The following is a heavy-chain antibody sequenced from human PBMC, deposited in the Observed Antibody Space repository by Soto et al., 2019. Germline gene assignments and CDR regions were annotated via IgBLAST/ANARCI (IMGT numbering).Heavy chain of an antibody. CDR2: MNHNTTT. CDR1: GGSFTDTY. CDR3: ARGVRLFRGSFDP. D-gene: IGHD2-15*01. J-gene: IGHJ5*02. Sequence: QVHLQPWGAGLLKPSQTLSITCSVYGGSFTDTYWNWFGQPPGRGLEWIEEMNHNTTTISHPALPSRVAISVDTSKNHFSLKLTSVTAADTAGYYCARGVRLFRGSFDPWGQGPLVTVS. V-gene: IGHV4-34*01.